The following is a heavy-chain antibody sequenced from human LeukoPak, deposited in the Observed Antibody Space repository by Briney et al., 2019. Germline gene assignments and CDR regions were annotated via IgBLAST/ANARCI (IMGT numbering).Heavy chain of an antibody. CDR2: ISSSGSTI. J-gene: IGHJ3*02. CDR1: GFTFSDYY. Sequence: GGSLRLSCAASGFTFSDYYMSWIRQAPGKGLEWVSYISSSGSTIYYADSVKGRFTISRDNAKNSLYLQMNSLRAEDTAVYYCARVEDIVVVPAAIGVGAFDIWGQGTMVTVSS. CDR3: ARVEDIVVVPAAIGVGAFDI. V-gene: IGHV3-11*04. D-gene: IGHD2-2*02.